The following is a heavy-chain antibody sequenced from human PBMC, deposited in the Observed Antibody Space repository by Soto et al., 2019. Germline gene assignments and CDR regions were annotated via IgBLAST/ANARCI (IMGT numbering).Heavy chain of an antibody. CDR3: ARGRRMWIAAAGTPITGAFDI. J-gene: IGHJ3*02. Sequence: SETLSLTCAVYGGSFSGYYWSWIRQPPGKGLEWIGEINHSGSTNYNPSLKSRVTISVDTSKNQFSLKLSSVTAADTAVYYCARGRRMWIAAAGTPITGAFDIWGQGTMVTVSS. V-gene: IGHV4-34*01. CDR1: GGSFSGYY. CDR2: INHSGST. D-gene: IGHD6-13*01.